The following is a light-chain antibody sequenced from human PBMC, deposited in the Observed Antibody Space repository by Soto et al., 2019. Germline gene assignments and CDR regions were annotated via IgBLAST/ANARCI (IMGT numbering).Light chain of an antibody. Sequence: EVVMTQSPATLSVSPGERATLSCRASQSVRVNLAWYQQKPGQAPRLLIYDAATRATGVPARFTGSGSGTEFTLTISSLQSEDVAVYYCQQYNKWPPLTFGGATKVEIK. V-gene: IGKV3-15*01. CDR1: QSVRVN. J-gene: IGKJ4*02. CDR3: QQYNKWPPLT. CDR2: DAA.